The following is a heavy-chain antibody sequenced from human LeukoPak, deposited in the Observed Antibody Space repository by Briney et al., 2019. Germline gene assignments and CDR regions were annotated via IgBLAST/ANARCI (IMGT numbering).Heavy chain of an antibody. CDR3: ARAFSSSWYENFQH. J-gene: IGHJ1*01. CDR2: MNPNSGNT. V-gene: IGHV1-8*01. CDR1: GYTFTSYD. D-gene: IGHD6-13*01. Sequence: ASVNVSCKASGYTFTSYDINWVRQATGQGLEWMGWMNPNSGNTGYAQKFQGRVTMTRNTSMSTAYMELSSLRSEDTAVYYCARAFSSSWYENFQHWGQGTLVTVSS.